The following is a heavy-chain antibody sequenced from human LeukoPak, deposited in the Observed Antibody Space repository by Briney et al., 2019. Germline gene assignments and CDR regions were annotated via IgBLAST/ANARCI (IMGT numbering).Heavy chain of an antibody. Sequence: PGGSLRLSCAASGFTFSNTWMHWVRQPPGKGLVWVARITSDGSSTTYAESVKGRFTISRDNAKNTLHLQMNSLRAEDTAVYYCAKDLLWFGEPNWFDPWGQGTLVTVSS. V-gene: IGHV3-74*03. D-gene: IGHD3-10*01. CDR1: GFTFSNTW. CDR3: AKDLLWFGEPNWFDP. J-gene: IGHJ5*02. CDR2: ITSDGSST.